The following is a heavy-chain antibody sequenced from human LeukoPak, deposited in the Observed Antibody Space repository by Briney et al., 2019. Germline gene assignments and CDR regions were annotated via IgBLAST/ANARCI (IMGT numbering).Heavy chain of an antibody. CDR2: IYHSGST. D-gene: IGHD3-16*02. J-gene: IGHJ3*02. V-gene: IGHV4-30-2*01. CDR3: ARLGGNHYDYVWGSYRSDAFDI. CDR1: GGSISSGGYS. Sequence: SETLSLTCAVSGGSISSGGYSWSWIRQPPGKGLEWIGYIYHSGSTYYNPSLKSRVTISVDRSKNQFSLKLSSVTAADTAVYYCARLGGNHYDYVWGSYRSDAFDIWGQGTMDTVSS.